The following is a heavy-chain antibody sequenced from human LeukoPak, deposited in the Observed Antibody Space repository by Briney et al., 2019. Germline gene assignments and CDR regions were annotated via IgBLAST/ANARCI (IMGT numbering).Heavy chain of an antibody. D-gene: IGHD1-26*01. CDR2: ISGSGSST. CDR1: GFTFSSYA. Sequence: PGGSLRLSCAASGFTFSSYAMSWVRQAPGKGLEWVSAISGSGSSTYYAASVKGRFTISRDNSKNTLYLQMSSLRAEDTAVYYCAKESGFWWELLHFDYWGQGTLVTVSS. J-gene: IGHJ4*02. V-gene: IGHV3-23*01. CDR3: AKESGFWWELLHFDY.